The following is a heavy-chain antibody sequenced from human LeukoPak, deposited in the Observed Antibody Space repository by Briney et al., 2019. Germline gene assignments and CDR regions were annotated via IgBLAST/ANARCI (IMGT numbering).Heavy chain of an antibody. D-gene: IGHD3-3*01. CDR2: ISSSSSYI. CDR3: ARDGDYDFWSGYYTPDY. Sequence: GGSLRLSCAASGFTFSSYSMNWVRQAPGKGLEWVSSISSSSSYIYYADSVKGRFTISRDSAKNSLYLQMNSLRAEDTAVYYCARDGDYDFWSGYYTPDYWGQGTLVTVSS. CDR1: GFTFSSYS. J-gene: IGHJ4*02. V-gene: IGHV3-21*01.